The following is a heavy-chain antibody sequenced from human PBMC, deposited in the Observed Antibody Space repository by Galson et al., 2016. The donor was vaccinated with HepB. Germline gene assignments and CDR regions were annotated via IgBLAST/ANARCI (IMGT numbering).Heavy chain of an antibody. V-gene: IGHV1-2*02. CDR1: GYTFTGYY. D-gene: IGHD3-10*01. CDR2: INPNSGDR. CDR3: ARQSGRYFDY. J-gene: IGHJ4*02. Sequence: SVKVSCKASGYTFTGYYMHWVRQAPGQGLEWMGWINPNSGDRKYAQKFQGRVTMTRDTSISTAYMELSRLRSDGTAVSYCARQSGRYFDYWGQGTLVTVSS.